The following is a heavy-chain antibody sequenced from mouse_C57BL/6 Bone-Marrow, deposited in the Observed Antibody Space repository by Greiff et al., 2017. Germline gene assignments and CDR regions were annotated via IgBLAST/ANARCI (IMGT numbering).Heavy chain of an antibody. Sequence: EVKVVESGGDLVKPGGSLKLSCAASGFTFSSYGMSWVRQTPDKRLEWVATISSGGSYTYYPDSVKGRFTISRDNAKNTLYRQMSSLKSEDTAMYYCARQGNYAMDYWGQGTSVTVSS. CDR2: ISSGGSYT. CDR3: ARQGNYAMDY. V-gene: IGHV5-6*01. J-gene: IGHJ4*01. CDR1: GFTFSSYG.